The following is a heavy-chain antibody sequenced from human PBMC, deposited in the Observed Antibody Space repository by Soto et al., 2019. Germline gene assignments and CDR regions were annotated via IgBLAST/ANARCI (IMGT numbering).Heavy chain of an antibody. D-gene: IGHD5-12*01. J-gene: IGHJ6*02. CDR3: ARDLTTNIVATIRYYYYGMDV. CDR2: IWYDGSNK. Sequence: GGSLRLSCAASGFTFSSYGMHWVRQAPGKGLEWVAVIWYDGSNKYYADSVKGRFTISRDNSKNTLYLQMNSLSAEDTAVYYCARDLTTNIVATIRYYYYGMDVWGQGTTVTVSS. CDR1: GFTFSSYG. V-gene: IGHV3-33*01.